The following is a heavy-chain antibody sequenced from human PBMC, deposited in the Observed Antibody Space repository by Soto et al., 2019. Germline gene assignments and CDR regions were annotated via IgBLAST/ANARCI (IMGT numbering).Heavy chain of an antibody. CDR1: GYTFTNYG. V-gene: IGHV1-18*01. Sequence: WASVKVSCKASGYTFTNYGISWVRQAPGQGLEWMGWISVYNGNTNYAQKLQGRVTMTTDTSTSTAYMELRSLRSDDTAVYYCASRSLVRNLFYSRGQRTLVLVSA. J-gene: IGHJ4*02. D-gene: IGHD2-21*01. CDR3: ASRSLVRNLFYS. CDR2: ISVYNGNT.